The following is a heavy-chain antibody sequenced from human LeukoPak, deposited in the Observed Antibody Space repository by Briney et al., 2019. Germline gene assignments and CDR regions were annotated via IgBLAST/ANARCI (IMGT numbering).Heavy chain of an antibody. CDR2: IYPSGDST. CDR1: GFTFSTYS. CDR3: AKDVVPDSGWDLDY. J-gene: IGHJ4*02. V-gene: IGHV3-23*01. Sequence: PGGSLRLSCAASGFTFSTYSMTWVRQGPGKGLEWVSSIYPSGDSTFYEDSVKGRFTISRDNSKNTLYLQMSSLRTEDTAIYYCAKDVVPDSGWDLDYWGQGTLVTVSS. D-gene: IGHD6-19*01.